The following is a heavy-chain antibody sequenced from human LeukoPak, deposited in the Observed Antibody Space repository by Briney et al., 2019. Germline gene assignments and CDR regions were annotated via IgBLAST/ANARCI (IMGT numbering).Heavy chain of an antibody. Sequence: GGSLRLSCAASGFTFSSYSMNWVRQAPGKGLEWVSAISGSGGSTYYADSVKGRFTISRDNSKNTLYLQMNSLRAEDTAVYYCAKARLQLPYYFDYWGQGTLVTVSS. CDR3: AKARLQLPYYFDY. CDR1: GFTFSSYS. J-gene: IGHJ4*02. CDR2: ISGSGGST. D-gene: IGHD2-2*01. V-gene: IGHV3-23*01.